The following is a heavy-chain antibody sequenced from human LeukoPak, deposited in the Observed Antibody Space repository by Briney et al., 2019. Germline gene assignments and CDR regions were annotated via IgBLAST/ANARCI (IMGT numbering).Heavy chain of an antibody. J-gene: IGHJ4*02. CDR3: VKGSERYYYEY. D-gene: IGHD3-10*01. CDR2: ICVGGGST. CDR1: GFTFSNYA. Sequence: GGSLRLSFAASGFTFSNYAMSWVRPAPGRGLEWVSTICVGGGSTYYADSVKGRFTISRDNSENTLNLQMNSLRVEDTAVYYCVKGSERYYYEYWGQGTLVTVSS. V-gene: IGHV3-23*01.